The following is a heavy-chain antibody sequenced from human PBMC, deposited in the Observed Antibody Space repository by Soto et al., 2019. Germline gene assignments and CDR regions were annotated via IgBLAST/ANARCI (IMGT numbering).Heavy chain of an antibody. CDR2: INPSGGST. CDR3: AREFPSSSWKPTYNWFDP. Sequence: QVQLVQSGAEVKKPGASVKVSCKASGYTFTSYYMHWVRQAPGQGLEWMGIINPSGGSTSYAQKFQGRVDLTRETSTSTVYMELSSLRSEDTAVYYCAREFPSSSWKPTYNWFDPGGQGTLVTVSS. D-gene: IGHD6-13*01. J-gene: IGHJ5*02. V-gene: IGHV1-46*03. CDR1: GYTFTSYY.